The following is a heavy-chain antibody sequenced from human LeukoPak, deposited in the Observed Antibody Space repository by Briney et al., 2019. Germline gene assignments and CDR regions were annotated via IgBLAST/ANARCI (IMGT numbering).Heavy chain of an antibody. CDR2: INHSGST. CDR3: ARNSRHDYGDYVGLVY. Sequence: PSETLSLTCAVYGGSFSGYYWSCIRQPPGKGLEWIGEINHSGSTNYNPSLKSRVTISVDTSKNQFSLKLSSVTAADTAVYYCARNSRHDYGDYVGLVYWGQGTLVTVSS. J-gene: IGHJ4*02. V-gene: IGHV4-34*01. D-gene: IGHD4-17*01. CDR1: GGSFSGYY.